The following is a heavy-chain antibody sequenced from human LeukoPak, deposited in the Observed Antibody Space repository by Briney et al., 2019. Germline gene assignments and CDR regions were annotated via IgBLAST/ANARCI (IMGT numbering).Heavy chain of an antibody. Sequence: GGSLRLSCAASGFTFSSYEMNWVRQAPGKGLEWVSYISSSGSTIYYADSVKGRFTISRDNAKNSLYLQMNSLNTEDTAVYYCARGFCSGGICYSGDYLGRGTLVTVSS. CDR3: ARGFCSGGICYSGDY. CDR2: ISSSGSTI. D-gene: IGHD2-15*01. CDR1: GFTFSSYE. V-gene: IGHV3-48*03. J-gene: IGHJ4*02.